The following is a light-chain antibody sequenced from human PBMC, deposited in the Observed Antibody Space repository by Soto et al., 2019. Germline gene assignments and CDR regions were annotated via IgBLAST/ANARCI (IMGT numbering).Light chain of an antibody. CDR2: GAS. CDR1: QGVFSSY. J-gene: IGKJ5*01. V-gene: IGKV3-20*01. CDR3: QQDGSSPIT. Sequence: EIVLTQSPGTLSLSPGDRVTLSCRASQGVFSSYLAWYQQKPGPAPMLLIYGASSRDTGIPYRFSGSGSGTDFTLTISSLEPEDFAVYYCQQDGSSPITFGQGTKLEIK.